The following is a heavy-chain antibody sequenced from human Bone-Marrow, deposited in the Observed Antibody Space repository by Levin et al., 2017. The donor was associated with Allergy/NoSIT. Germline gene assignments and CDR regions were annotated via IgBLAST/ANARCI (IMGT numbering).Heavy chain of an antibody. Sequence: GASVKVSCKASGGTFSSYAISWVRQAPGQGLEWMGGIIPIFGTANYAQKFQGRVTITADESTSTAYMELSSLRSEDTAVYYCARGRGGLPRNLAFDYWGQGTLVTVSS. CDR2: IIPIFGTA. CDR3: ARGRGGLPRNLAFDY. V-gene: IGHV1-69*13. D-gene: IGHD5-12*01. J-gene: IGHJ4*02. CDR1: GGTFSSYA.